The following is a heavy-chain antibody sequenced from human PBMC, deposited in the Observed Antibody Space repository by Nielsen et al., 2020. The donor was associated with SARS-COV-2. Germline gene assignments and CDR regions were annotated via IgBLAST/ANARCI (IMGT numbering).Heavy chain of an antibody. CDR1: GFTFTIYT. CDR3: ARDILIDY. J-gene: IGHJ4*02. CDR2: IRSSSSYI. Sequence: GESLKISCAASGFTFTIYTLSWVRQAPGKGLEWVSSIRSSSSYIYYADSVKGRFTISRDNAKNSLYLQMNSLRAEDTAVYYCARDILIDYWGQGTLVTVSS. D-gene: IGHD3-9*01. V-gene: IGHV3-21*01.